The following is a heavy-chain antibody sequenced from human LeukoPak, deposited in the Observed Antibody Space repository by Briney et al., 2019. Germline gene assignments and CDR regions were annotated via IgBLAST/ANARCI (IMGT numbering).Heavy chain of an antibody. J-gene: IGHJ6*04. CDR2: ISNSGSTI. CDR3: ARDQSYYGSGSPMDV. V-gene: IGHV3-48*04. CDR1: GFTFSSYW. D-gene: IGHD3-10*01. Sequence: GGSLRLSCAASGFTFSSYWMSWVRQAPGKGLEWVSYISNSGSTIYYADSVKGRFTISRDNAKNSLYLQMNSLRAEDTAVYYCARDQSYYGSGSPMDVWGKGTTVIVSS.